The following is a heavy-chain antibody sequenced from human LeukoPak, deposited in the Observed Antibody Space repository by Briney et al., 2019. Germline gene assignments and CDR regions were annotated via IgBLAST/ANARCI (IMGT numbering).Heavy chain of an antibody. J-gene: IGHJ4*02. CDR1: GGSISSCGYY. Sequence: PSETLSLTCTVSGGSISSCGYYWSWIRQHPGKGLEWIGYIYYSGSTYYNPSLKSRVTISVDTSKNQFSLKLSSVTAADTAVYYCARCIAARPWADYWGQGTLVTVSS. CDR2: IYYSGST. D-gene: IGHD6-6*01. CDR3: ARCIAARPWADY. V-gene: IGHV4-31*03.